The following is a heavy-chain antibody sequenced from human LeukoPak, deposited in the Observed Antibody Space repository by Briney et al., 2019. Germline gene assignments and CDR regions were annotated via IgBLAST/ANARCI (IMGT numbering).Heavy chain of an antibody. V-gene: IGHV3-48*03. CDR2: ISSSGSTI. CDR3: ARDLVRVMAGTTSSY. D-gene: IGHD1-7*01. J-gene: IGHJ4*02. Sequence: GGSLRLSCAASGFTFSSYEVNWVRQAPGKGLEWVSYISSSGSTIYYADSVKGRFTISRDNAKNSLYLQMNSLRAEDTAVYYCARDLVRVMAGTTSSYWGQGTLVTVSS. CDR1: GFTFSSYE.